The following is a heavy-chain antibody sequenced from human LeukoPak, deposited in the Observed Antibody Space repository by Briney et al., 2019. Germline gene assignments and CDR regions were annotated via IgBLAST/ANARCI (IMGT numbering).Heavy chain of an antibody. Sequence: GGSLRLSCAASGFTFSDYYMSWIRQAPGKGLEWIAYISSGGSPVYYADSVKGRLTISRDNAQNSLYLQMNSLRDEDTAVYYCATTIIAATMDVWGQGTTVTVSS. J-gene: IGHJ6*02. D-gene: IGHD6-13*01. CDR1: GFTFSDYY. V-gene: IGHV3-11*01. CDR3: ATTIIAATMDV. CDR2: ISSGGSPV.